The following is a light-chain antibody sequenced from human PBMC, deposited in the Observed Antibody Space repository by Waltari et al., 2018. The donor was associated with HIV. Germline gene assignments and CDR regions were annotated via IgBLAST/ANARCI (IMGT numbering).Light chain of an antibody. CDR2: DAR. V-gene: IGLV3-21*02. Sequence: SSVLTQPPSVSVAPGQTARLPCRGPNIGSKSVHWYQQRPGQAPVLVVFDARVRPPGIPERFSGSTSRNTAPLTISRVEAGDEADYSCHVWNSTSDLGVFGGGTQLTVL. J-gene: IGLJ7*01. CDR1: NIGSKS. CDR3: HVWNSTSDLGV.